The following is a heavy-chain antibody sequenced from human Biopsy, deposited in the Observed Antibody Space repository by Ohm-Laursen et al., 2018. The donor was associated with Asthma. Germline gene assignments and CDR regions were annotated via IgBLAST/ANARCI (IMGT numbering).Heavy chain of an antibody. CDR3: ARAVDYSHYYGIDV. V-gene: IGHV1-18*01. J-gene: IGHJ6*02. Sequence: VASVKVSCKPSGYTFNSAGITWVRQAPGQGLEWMGRISVYNGNTKVAQKLQDRVTMITDTSTSTAYMELRSLRSDDTAVYFCARAVDYSHYYGIDVWGQGTTVTVS. D-gene: IGHD3-10*01. CDR1: GYTFNSAG. CDR2: ISVYNGNT.